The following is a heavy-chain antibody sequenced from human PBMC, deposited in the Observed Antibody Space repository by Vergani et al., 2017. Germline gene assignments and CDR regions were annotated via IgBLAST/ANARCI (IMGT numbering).Heavy chain of an antibody. CDR1: GGTFSSYA. Sequence: QVQLVQSGAEVKKPGSSVKVSCKASGGTFSSYAISWVRQAPGQGLEWMGGIIPIFGTANYAQKFQGRVTITADESTSTAYMELSSLRSEDTAVYCCARVGVRWFGEWQYAFDIWGQGTMVTVSS. CDR3: ARVGVRWFGEWQYAFDI. J-gene: IGHJ3*02. D-gene: IGHD3-10*01. V-gene: IGHV1-69*01. CDR2: IIPIFGTA.